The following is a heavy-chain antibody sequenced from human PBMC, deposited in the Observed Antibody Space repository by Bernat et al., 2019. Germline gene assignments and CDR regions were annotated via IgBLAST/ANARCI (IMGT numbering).Heavy chain of an antibody. CDR1: GFTFSSYE. Sequence: EVQLVESGGGLVQPGGSLRLSCAASGFTFSSYEMNWVRQAPGKGLEWVSYISSSGSTIHYADSVKGRFTISRDNAKNSLYLQMNSLRAEDTAVYYCARVQQWLVPHDAFDIWGQGTMVTVSS. CDR3: ARVQQWLVPHDAFDI. D-gene: IGHD6-19*01. J-gene: IGHJ3*02. V-gene: IGHV3-48*03. CDR2: ISSSGSTI.